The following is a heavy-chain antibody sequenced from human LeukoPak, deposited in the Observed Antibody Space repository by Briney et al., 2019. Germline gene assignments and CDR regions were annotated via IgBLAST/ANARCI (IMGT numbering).Heavy chain of an antibody. D-gene: IGHD5-18*01. CDR3: VRDGYSYGYDFDY. CDR1: GFLFSDYE. CDR2: ISTRGGTI. J-gene: IGHJ4*02. Sequence: GGSLRLSCGASGFLFSDYEMNWVRQAPGKGLEWISYISTRGGTIYYADSVEGRFTISRDNAKNALYLQMNSLRVEDTAFYYCVRDGYSYGYDFDYWGQGTLDAVSP. V-gene: IGHV3-48*03.